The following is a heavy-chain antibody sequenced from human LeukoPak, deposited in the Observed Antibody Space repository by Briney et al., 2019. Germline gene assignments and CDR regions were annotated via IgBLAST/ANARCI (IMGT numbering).Heavy chain of an antibody. D-gene: IGHD3-22*01. CDR2: IYHSGST. Sequence: SETLSLTCAVSGGSISSGGSSWSWIRQPPGKGLEWIGYIYHSGSTYYNPSLKSRVTISVDRSKNQFSLKLSSVTAADTAVYYCARGHDSSGYYFDYWGQGTLVTVSS. CDR1: GGSISSGGSS. V-gene: IGHV4-30-2*01. CDR3: ARGHDSSGYYFDY. J-gene: IGHJ4*02.